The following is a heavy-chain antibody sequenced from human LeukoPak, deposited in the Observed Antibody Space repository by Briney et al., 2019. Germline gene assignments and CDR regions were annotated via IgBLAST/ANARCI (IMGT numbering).Heavy chain of an antibody. Sequence: PGGSLRLSCAASGFTFSSYWMSWVRQAPGKGLEWVANIKQDGSEKYYVDSVKGRFTISRDNAKNSLYLQMNSLRAEDTAVYYCARVSGYSYGPFDYWGQGTLVTVSS. V-gene: IGHV3-7*01. CDR3: ARVSGYSYGPFDY. J-gene: IGHJ4*02. D-gene: IGHD5-18*01. CDR2: IKQDGSEK. CDR1: GFTFSSYW.